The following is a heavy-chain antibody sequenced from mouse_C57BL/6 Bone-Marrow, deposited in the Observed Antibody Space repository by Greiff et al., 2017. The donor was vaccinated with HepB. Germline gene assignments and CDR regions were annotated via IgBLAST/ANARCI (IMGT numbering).Heavy chain of an antibody. V-gene: IGHV3-5*01. J-gene: IGHJ1*03. D-gene: IGHD1-1*01. CDR3: ARESLYYYGSSYQYFDV. Sequence: VQLQESGPGLVKPSQTVFLTCTVTGISITTGNYRWSWIRQFPGNKLEWIGYIYYSGTITYNPSLTSRTTITRDTPKNQFFLEMNSLTAEDTATYYCARESLYYYGSSYQYFDVWGTGTTVTVSS. CDR1: GISITTGNYR. CDR2: IYYSGTI.